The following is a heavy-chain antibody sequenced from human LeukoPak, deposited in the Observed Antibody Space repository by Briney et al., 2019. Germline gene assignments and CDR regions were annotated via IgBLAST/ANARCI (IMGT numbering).Heavy chain of an antibody. J-gene: IGHJ4*02. CDR3: ARVAFGGYSYGYVDF. CDR1: GGSMSNSRDS. Sequence: SETLSLTCSASGGSMSNSRDSWGWIRQPPGKGLEWIGTILYSGSTYYNPSLKSRITISVDTSKSQFSLRLSSVTATDTAVFYCARVAFGGYSYGYVDFWGQGTLVTVSS. V-gene: IGHV4-39*01. D-gene: IGHD5-18*01. CDR2: ILYSGST.